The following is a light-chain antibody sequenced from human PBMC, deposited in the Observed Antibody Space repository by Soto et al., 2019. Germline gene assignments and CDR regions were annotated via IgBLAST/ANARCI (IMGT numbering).Light chain of an antibody. Sequence: QSALTQPASVSGSHGQSITISCAGTSSDVGGYNYVSWYQQHPGKVPRLIISDVNKRPSGVSDRFSGSKSGNTASLTISGLQAEDEADYYCASFTRSVTVVFGGGTQLTVL. CDR1: SSDVGGYNY. J-gene: IGLJ2*01. CDR3: ASFTRSVTVV. CDR2: DVN. V-gene: IGLV2-14*03.